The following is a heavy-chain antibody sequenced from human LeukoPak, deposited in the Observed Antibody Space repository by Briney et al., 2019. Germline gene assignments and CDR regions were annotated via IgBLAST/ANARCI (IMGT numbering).Heavy chain of an antibody. CDR2: IYPGDSDT. CDR1: GYSFTSYW. D-gene: IGHD3-3*01. CDR3: ARAYDFWSGYYQYYFDY. J-gene: IGHJ4*02. V-gene: IGHV5-51*01. Sequence: GEFLKISCKGSGYSFTSYWIGWVRQMPGKGLEWRGIIYPGDSDTRYSPSFQGQVTISADNATSTAYLQWSSLKASDTAMYYCARAYDFWSGYYQYYFDYWGQGTLVTVSS.